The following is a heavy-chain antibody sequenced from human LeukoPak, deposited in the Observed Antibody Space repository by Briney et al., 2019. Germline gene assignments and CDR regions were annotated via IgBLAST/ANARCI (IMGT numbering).Heavy chain of an antibody. J-gene: IGHJ3*02. Sequence: SETLSLTCTVSGGSISSYYWSWIRQPPGKGLEWIGYIYYSGSTYYNPSLKSRVTISVDTSKNQFSLKLSSVTAADTAVYYCARDGNYYDSSGSQGRAFDIWGQGTMVTVSS. CDR2: IYYSGST. V-gene: IGHV4-59*06. CDR3: ARDGNYYDSSGSQGRAFDI. CDR1: GGSISSYY. D-gene: IGHD3-22*01.